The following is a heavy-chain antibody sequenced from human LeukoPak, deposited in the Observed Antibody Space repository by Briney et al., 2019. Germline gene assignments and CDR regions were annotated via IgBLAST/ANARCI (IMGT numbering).Heavy chain of an antibody. CDR3: ARSKVPYSSSWDFGY. J-gene: IGHJ4*02. V-gene: IGHV3-64*01. CDR1: GFTFSSYA. CDR2: ISSNGGST. Sequence: GGSLRLSCAASGFTFSSYAMHWVRQAPGKGLEYVSAISSNGGSTYYANSVKGRFTISRDNSKNTLYLQMGSLRAEDMAVYYCARSKVPYSSSWDFGYWGQGTLVTVSS. D-gene: IGHD6-13*01.